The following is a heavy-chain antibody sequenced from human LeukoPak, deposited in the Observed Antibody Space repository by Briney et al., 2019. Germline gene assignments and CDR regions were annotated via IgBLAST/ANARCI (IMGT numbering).Heavy chain of an antibody. V-gene: IGHV1-2*02. CDR3: ARRLRDYYDSSGYYYYFDY. J-gene: IGHJ4*02. D-gene: IGHD3-22*01. Sequence: ASVKVSCKASGYTFTGYYMHWVRQAPGQGLEWMGWINPNSGGTNYAQKFQGRVTMTRGTSISTAYMELSRLRSDDTAVYYCARRLRDYYDSSGYYYYFDYWGQGTLVTVSS. CDR1: GYTFTGYY. CDR2: INPNSGGT.